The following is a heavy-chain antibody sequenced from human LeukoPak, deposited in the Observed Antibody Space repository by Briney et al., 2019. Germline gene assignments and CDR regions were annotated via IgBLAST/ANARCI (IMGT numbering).Heavy chain of an antibody. CDR2: ISSSGSTI. Sequence: QPGGSLRLSCAASGFTFSSYELNWVRQAPGKGLEWVSYISSSGSTIKYADSVKGRFTISRDNSKNTLYLQMNSLRAEDTAVYYCAKGYSSGLLDYWGQGTLVTVSS. CDR3: AKGYSSGLLDY. J-gene: IGHJ4*02. V-gene: IGHV3-48*03. CDR1: GFTFSSYE. D-gene: IGHD6-19*01.